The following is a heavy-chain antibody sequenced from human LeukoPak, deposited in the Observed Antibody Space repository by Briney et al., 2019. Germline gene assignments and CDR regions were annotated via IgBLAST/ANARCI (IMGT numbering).Heavy chain of an antibody. Sequence: SQTLSLTCTVSGGSISSGDYYWSWIRQPPGKGLEWIGYIYYSGSTYYNPSLKSRVTISVDTSKNRFSLKLSSVTAADTAVYYCARATVGIAAAGMLRGFYFDYWGQGTLVTVSS. D-gene: IGHD6-13*01. J-gene: IGHJ4*02. CDR1: GGSISSGDYY. CDR3: ARATVGIAAAGMLRGFYFDY. CDR2: IYYSGST. V-gene: IGHV4-30-4*08.